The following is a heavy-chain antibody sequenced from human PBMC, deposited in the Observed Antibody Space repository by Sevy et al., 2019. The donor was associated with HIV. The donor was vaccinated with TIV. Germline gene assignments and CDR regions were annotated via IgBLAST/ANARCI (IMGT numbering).Heavy chain of an antibody. V-gene: IGHV3-53*01. J-gene: IGHJ6*02. CDR2: TYSGGRT. D-gene: IGHD2-21*02. CDR3: ARVLGRDSGYGMDV. CDR1: GFIVNSNY. Sequence: GGCLRLSCAASGFIVNSNYMSWVRQAPGKGLEWVSVTYSGGRTYTAYSVKGRFTISRDNSKNTLYLQMNSLRAEDTAVYYCARVLGRDSGYGMDVWGQGTTVTVSS.